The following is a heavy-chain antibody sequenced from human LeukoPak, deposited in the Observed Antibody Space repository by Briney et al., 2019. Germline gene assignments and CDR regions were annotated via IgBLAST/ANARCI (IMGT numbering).Heavy chain of an antibody. CDR2: ISYDGSNK. D-gene: IGHD6-6*01. CDR3: ASSGGGGSSFDP. V-gene: IGHV3-30-3*01. Sequence: GGSLRLSCAASGFTFSSYAMHWVRQAPGKGLEWVAVISYDGSNKYYADSMKGRFTISRDNSKNTLYLQMNSLRAEDTAVYYCASSGGGGSSFDPWGQGTLVTVSS. J-gene: IGHJ5*02. CDR1: GFTFSSYA.